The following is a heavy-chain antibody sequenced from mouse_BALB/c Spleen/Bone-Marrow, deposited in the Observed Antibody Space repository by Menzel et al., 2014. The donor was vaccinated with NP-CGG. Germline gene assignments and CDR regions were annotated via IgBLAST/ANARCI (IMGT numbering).Heavy chain of an antibody. CDR1: GVSSTSYG. V-gene: IGHV2-5*01. CDR2: IWRGGST. J-gene: IGHJ4*01. Sequence: VKLVESGPGLVQPSQSLSITCTVSGVSSTSYGINWVRQSPGKGLEWLGVIWRGGSTDYNTTFMSRLSITKDSSKSQVFFKMNSLQADDTAIYYCANGGGYAMDYWGQGTSVTVSS. CDR3: ANGGGYAMDY.